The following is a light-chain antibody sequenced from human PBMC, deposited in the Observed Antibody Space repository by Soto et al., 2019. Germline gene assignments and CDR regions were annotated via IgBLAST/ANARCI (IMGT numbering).Light chain of an antibody. J-gene: IGLJ1*01. Sequence: QSALTQPASVSGSPGQSITISCTGTSSDVGSYNLVSWYQQHPGKAPKLMMYEVSKRPSGVSNRFSGSKSGNTASLTISGLQAEDEADYYCCSYAGSSTFFYVFGTGTKLTVL. CDR3: CSYAGSSTFFYV. CDR1: SSDVGSYNL. V-gene: IGLV2-23*02. CDR2: EVS.